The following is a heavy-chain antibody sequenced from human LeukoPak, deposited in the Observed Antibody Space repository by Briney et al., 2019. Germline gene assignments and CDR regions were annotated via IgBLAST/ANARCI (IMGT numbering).Heavy chain of an antibody. Sequence: PGGSLRLSCAASGFTFSSYDMHWVRQAPGKGLEWVSAIDTAGNTFYPGSVKGRFTISRENAKNSLYLQMNNVRVGDTAVYYCARTSKVTSVMDIWGQGTMVTVSS. V-gene: IGHV3-13*04. CDR1: GFTFSSYD. D-gene: IGHD3-16*01. J-gene: IGHJ3*02. CDR3: ARTSKVTSVMDI. CDR2: IDTAGNT.